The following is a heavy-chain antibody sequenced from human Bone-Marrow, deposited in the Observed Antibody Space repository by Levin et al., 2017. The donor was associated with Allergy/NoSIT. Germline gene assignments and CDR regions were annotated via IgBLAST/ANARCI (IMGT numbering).Heavy chain of an antibody. Sequence: KPSETLSLTCAVSGGSISRGGFSWSWIRRPPGKALEWIGYIYQSGNTYYNPSLRSRLSISLDTSKHEFSLKLTSVTASDTAVYYCARGPYSGYTLNYLFDFWGEGTLVTVSS. J-gene: IGHJ4*02. CDR3: ARGPYSGYTLNYLFDF. V-gene: IGHV4-30-2*01. CDR2: IYQSGNT. D-gene: IGHD3-16*02. CDR1: GGSISRGGFS.